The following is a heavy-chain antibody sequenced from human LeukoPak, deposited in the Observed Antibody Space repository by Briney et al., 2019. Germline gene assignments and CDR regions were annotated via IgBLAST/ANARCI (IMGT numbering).Heavy chain of an antibody. D-gene: IGHD2-2*01. CDR3: ASTKAPDAFDI. CDR1: GFTVSSNY. Sequence: GGSLRLSCGASGFTVSSNYMSWVRQAPGKGLEWVSVFYSGGSTYYADSVKGRFTISRDKSKNTLYLQMNSLRAEYTAVYYCASTKAPDAFDIWDQGTMVTVSS. CDR2: FYSGGST. V-gene: IGHV3-53*01. J-gene: IGHJ3*02.